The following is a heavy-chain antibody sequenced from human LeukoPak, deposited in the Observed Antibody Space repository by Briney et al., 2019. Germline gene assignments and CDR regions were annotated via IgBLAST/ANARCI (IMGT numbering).Heavy chain of an antibody. D-gene: IGHD1-26*01. CDR1: GFTFSSYS. V-gene: IGHV3-48*01. CDR3: ARESISGHRDFDY. J-gene: IGHJ4*02. Sequence: GGSLRLSCAASGFTFSSYSMNWVRQAPGKGLEWVSYISSGSRTIYYADSVKGRFTVSRDNAKNSLYLQMNSLRAEDTAVYYCARESISGHRDFDYWGQGALVTVSP. CDR2: ISSGSRTI.